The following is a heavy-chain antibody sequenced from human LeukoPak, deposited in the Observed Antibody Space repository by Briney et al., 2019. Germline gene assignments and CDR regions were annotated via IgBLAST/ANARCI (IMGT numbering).Heavy chain of an antibody. CDR1: GFTFSSYS. V-gene: IGHV3-21*01. CDR3: AREDEFDY. J-gene: IGHJ4*02. CDR2: ISSSSSYI. Sequence: GGSLRLSCAASGFTFSSYSMNWVRQAPGKGRDWVSSISSSSSYIYYAGSAKGRFTISRDNAKNSLYLKMNNLRAEDTAVYYCAREDEFDYWGQGTLVTVSS.